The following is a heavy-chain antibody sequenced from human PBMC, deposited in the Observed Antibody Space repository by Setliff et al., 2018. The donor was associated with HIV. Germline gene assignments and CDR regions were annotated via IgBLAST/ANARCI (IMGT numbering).Heavy chain of an antibody. CDR2: ISSNGGST. Sequence: GGSLRLSCAASGFTFSSYEMNWVRQAPGKGLEYVSAISSNGGSTYYADSVKGRFTISRDNSKNTLYLQMSSLRAEDTAVYYCVKARVDGDYYYYYYMDVWGKGTTVTVSS. D-gene: IGHD4-17*01. J-gene: IGHJ6*03. V-gene: IGHV3-64D*09. CDR3: VKARVDGDYYYYYYMDV. CDR1: GFTFSSYE.